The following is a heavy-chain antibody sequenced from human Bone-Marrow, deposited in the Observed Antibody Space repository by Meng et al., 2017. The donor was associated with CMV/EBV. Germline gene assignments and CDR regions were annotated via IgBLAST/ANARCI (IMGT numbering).Heavy chain of an antibody. CDR1: GGSFSGYY. Sequence: SETLSLTCAVYGGSFSGYYWSWIRQPPGKGLEWIGEINHSGSTNYNPSLKSRVTISVDTSKNQFSLKLSSVTAADTAVYYCARDVPAAIFNPYYYYGMDVWGQGTMVTVSS. J-gene: IGHJ6*02. D-gene: IGHD2-2*01. V-gene: IGHV4-34*01. CDR2: INHSGST. CDR3: ARDVPAAIFNPYYYYGMDV.